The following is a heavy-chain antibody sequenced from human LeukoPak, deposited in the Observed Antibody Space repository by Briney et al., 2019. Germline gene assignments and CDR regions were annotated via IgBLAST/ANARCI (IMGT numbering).Heavy chain of an antibody. CDR3: VNRGAHFLEWFSV. CDR2: ISDRGHTT. D-gene: IGHD3-3*01. J-gene: IGHJ6*02. V-gene: IGHV3-23*01. Sequence: QTGGSLRLSCAASGFTFSSYAMSWVRQGPGKGLEWVADISDRGHTTEYADSVRGRFTISRDNSKNTMYLHMSSLSAEDTAVYFCVNRGAHFLEWFSVWGQGTAVTVSS. CDR1: GFTFSSYA.